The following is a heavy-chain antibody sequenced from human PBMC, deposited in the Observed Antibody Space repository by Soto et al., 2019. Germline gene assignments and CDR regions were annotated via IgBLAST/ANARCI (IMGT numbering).Heavy chain of an antibody. V-gene: IGHV3-49*03. Sequence: SLRLSCTASGFTFGDYAMSWFRQAPGKGLEWVGFIRGKAYGGTTEYAASVKGRFTISRDDSKSIAYLQMNSLKTEDTAVYYCTRVPGYSGYDLRDYYYGMDVWGQGTTVTVSS. CDR1: GFTFGDYA. D-gene: IGHD5-12*01. J-gene: IGHJ6*02. CDR3: TRVPGYSGYDLRDYYYGMDV. CDR2: IRGKAYGGTT.